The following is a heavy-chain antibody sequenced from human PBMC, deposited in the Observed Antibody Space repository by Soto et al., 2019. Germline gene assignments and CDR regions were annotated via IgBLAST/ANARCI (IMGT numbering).Heavy chain of an antibody. Sequence: PSETLSPTCTVSGTSISRRSYFWGWIRQPPGKGLEWIAYISYSWNTYYNPSLKSRISISADACKNQFSLELKSVTVADTAVYYCGTVRASWYVDYWGQGTLVTVSS. CDR2: ISYSWNT. J-gene: IGHJ4*02. D-gene: IGHD2-2*01. CDR3: GTVRASWYVDY. CDR1: GTSISRRSYF. V-gene: IGHV4-39*07.